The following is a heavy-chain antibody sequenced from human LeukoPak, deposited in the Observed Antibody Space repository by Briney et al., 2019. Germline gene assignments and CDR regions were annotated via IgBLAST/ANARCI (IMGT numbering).Heavy chain of an antibody. CDR3: ARSFPYSSSWYDYYYYYMDV. CDR1: GYTFTSYG. CDR2: ISAYNGNT. J-gene: IGHJ6*03. V-gene: IGHV1-18*01. D-gene: IGHD6-13*01. Sequence: ASVKVSCKASGYTFTSYGISWVRQAPGQGLERMGWISAYNGNTNYAQKLQGRVTMTTDTSTSTAYMELRSLRSDDTAVYYCARSFPYSSSWYDYYYYYMDVWGKGTTVTVSS.